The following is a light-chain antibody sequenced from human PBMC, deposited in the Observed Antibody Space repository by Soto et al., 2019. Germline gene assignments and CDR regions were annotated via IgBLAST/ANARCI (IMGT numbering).Light chain of an antibody. Sequence: TQSPDTQTVAPGKSVTLSCRASQNLGTLYLAWFQQKSGQAPRLLIYSASRRATGIPDRFTGSGTGTDLALPTQNFGSADFAVYYGPCPTNWRTIGQGTRLEIK. CDR1: QNLGTLY. J-gene: IGKJ5*01. V-gene: IGKV3D-20*02. CDR3: PCPTNWRT. CDR2: SAS.